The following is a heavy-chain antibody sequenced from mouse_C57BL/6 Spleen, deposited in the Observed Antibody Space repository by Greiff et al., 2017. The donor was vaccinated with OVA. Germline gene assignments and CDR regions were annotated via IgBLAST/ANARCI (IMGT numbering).Heavy chain of an antibody. CDR1: GFTFSSYA. Sequence: EVKLMESGGGLVKPGGSLKLSCAASGFTFSSYAMSWVRQTPEKRLEWVATISDGGSYTYYPDNVKGRFTISRDNAKNNLYLQMSHLKSEDTAMYYCARVVSGTCYFDYWGQGTTLTVSS. J-gene: IGHJ2*01. CDR2: ISDGGSYT. V-gene: IGHV5-4*03. CDR3: ARVVSGTCYFDY. D-gene: IGHD4-1*01.